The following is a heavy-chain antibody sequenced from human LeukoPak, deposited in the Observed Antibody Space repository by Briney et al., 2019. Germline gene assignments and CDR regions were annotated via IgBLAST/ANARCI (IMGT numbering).Heavy chain of an antibody. D-gene: IGHD6-19*01. J-gene: IGHJ4*02. CDR1: GFILDDYA. CDR2: ISGDGGST. V-gene: IGHV3-43*02. CDR3: ARESESSGWYDY. Sequence: GGSLRLSCAAPGFILDDYAIHWVRQAPGKGLEWVSLISGDGGSTFYADSVKGRFTISRDNSKNSLYLQMSSLRSEDTALYYCARESESSGWYDYWGQGTLVTVSS.